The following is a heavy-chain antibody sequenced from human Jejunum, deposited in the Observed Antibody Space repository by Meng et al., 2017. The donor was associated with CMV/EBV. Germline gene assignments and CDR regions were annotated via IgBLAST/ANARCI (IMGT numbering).Heavy chain of an antibody. CDR1: SGSINARC. J-gene: IGHJ6*02. CDR3: ARGLGDGIDV. D-gene: IGHD3-3*01. V-gene: IGHV4-59*01. CDR2: VYHTGET. Sequence: TCTVASGSINARCWSWIRQPPGKGLEWIANVYHTGETNFNSSLKSRLSSSVDMSGNHFSLSLTSVTAADTALYFCARGLGDGIDVWGQGTMVTVSS.